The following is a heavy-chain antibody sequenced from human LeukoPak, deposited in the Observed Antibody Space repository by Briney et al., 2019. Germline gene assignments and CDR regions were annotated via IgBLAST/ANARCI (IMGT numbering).Heavy chain of an antibody. CDR2: IYPGDSDT. J-gene: IGHJ6*03. CDR3: ARQLGGRAMPPPRYHYYYYMDG. CDR1: GYSFTSYW. Sequence: GESLKISCKGSGYSFTSYWIGWVRQMPGKGLEWMGIIYPGDSDTRYSPSFQGQVTISADKSISTAYLQWSSLKASDTAMYYSARQLGGRAMPPPRYHYYYYMDGWCKGTTVNVSS. V-gene: IGHV5-51*01. D-gene: IGHD2-2*01.